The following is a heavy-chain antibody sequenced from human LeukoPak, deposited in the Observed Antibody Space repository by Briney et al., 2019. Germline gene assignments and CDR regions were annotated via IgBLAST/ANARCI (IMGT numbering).Heavy chain of an antibody. CDR1: GGSISSYY. Sequence: SETLSLTCPVSGGSISSYYWSWIRPPPGKGLEWIGYIYYSGSTNYNPSLKSRVTISVDTSKNQFSLKLSSVTAADTAVYYCARQSSIYYYGMDVWGQGTTVTVSS. J-gene: IGHJ6*02. CDR2: IYYSGST. V-gene: IGHV4-59*08. CDR3: ARQSSIYYYGMDV.